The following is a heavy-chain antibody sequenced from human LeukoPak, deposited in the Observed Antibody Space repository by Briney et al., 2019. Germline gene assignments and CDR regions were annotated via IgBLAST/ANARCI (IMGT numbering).Heavy chain of an antibody. CDR1: GYTLTELS. CDR2: LDPEDGET. CDR3: AVSLTTGGYYGMDV. Sequence: ASVMVSCKVSGYTLTELSLHWVRQAPGKGLEWMGRLDPEDGETIYARKFQGRVTMTEDTSTDTAYMELSSLRSEDTAVYFCAVSLTTGGYYGMDVWGQGTTVTVSS. D-gene: IGHD1-1*01. J-gene: IGHJ6*02. V-gene: IGHV1-24*01.